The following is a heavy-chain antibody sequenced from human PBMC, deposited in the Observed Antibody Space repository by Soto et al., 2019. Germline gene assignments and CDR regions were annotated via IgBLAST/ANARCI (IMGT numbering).Heavy chain of an antibody. Sequence: QVQLQESGPGLVKPSQTLSLTCTVSGGTISSGIYYWSWIRQPPGKGLEWIGYIYFSGSTYYNPSLKSRVSISVDTSKNQFSLNLKSVTAADTAVYYCARERTTMTPLDAFDIWGQGTMVTVSS. CDR2: IYFSGST. D-gene: IGHD4-17*01. V-gene: IGHV4-30-4*01. CDR1: GGTISSGIYY. J-gene: IGHJ3*02. CDR3: ARERTTMTPLDAFDI.